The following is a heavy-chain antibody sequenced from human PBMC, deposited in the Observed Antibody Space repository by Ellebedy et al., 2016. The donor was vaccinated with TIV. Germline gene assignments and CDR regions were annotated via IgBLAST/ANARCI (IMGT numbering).Heavy chain of an antibody. V-gene: IGHV4-61*08. Sequence: SETLSLTCTVSGGSISSGDYYWSWIRQPPGKGLEWIGYIYYGGSTNYNPSLKSRVTISVDTSKNQFSLKLSSVAAADTAVYYCARMYYYGSGSYYFDYWGQGTLVTVSS. CDR1: GGSISSGDYY. J-gene: IGHJ4*02. D-gene: IGHD3-10*01. CDR3: ARMYYYGSGSYYFDY. CDR2: IYYGGST.